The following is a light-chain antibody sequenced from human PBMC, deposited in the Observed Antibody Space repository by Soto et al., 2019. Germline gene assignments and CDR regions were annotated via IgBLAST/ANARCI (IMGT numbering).Light chain of an antibody. J-gene: IGKJ5*01. CDR2: GVS. V-gene: IGKV1-33*01. Sequence: DIQMTQSPSSLPASVGDRVTITCRSSQNISRFLNWYQQKQGRAPNLLIYGVSTLQVGVPSRFSGSGSGTDFTFTISRLQPEDIATYYCQQYENLPTVGQGTRLEI. CDR3: QQYENLPT. CDR1: QNISRF.